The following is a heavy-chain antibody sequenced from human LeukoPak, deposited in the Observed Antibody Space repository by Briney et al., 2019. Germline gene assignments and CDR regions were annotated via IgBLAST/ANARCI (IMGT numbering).Heavy chain of an antibody. CDR3: ARDQSVRLLQTSSTYFKHVFAI. V-gene: IGHV1-18*01. Sequence: ASVKVSCKTSGYTFTNYGISWVRQAPGLGLEWTGWISAYNGNTNYAQKVQGRVTMTTDTPTSTAYMELRSLRFDDTAVYYCARDQSVRLLQTSSTYFKHVFAIWGQGSMVTVSS. D-gene: IGHD6-13*01. CDR2: ISAYNGNT. J-gene: IGHJ3*02. CDR1: GYTFTNYG.